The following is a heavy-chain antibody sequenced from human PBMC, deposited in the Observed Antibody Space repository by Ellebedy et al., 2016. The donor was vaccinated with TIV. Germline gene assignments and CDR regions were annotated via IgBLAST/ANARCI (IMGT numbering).Heavy chain of an antibody. Sequence: ASVKVSCKASGYTFPNHGISWVRQAPGHGLEWMGWISVHNGNANFAQKFRGRVTMTADTSTDTAYMELRSLRPDDTAVYYCARYSYDFLTGDNTRFDNWGQGTLVTVSS. V-gene: IGHV1-18*04. J-gene: IGHJ4*02. CDR1: GYTFPNHG. CDR2: ISVHNGNA. D-gene: IGHD3-9*01. CDR3: ARYSYDFLTGDNTRFDN.